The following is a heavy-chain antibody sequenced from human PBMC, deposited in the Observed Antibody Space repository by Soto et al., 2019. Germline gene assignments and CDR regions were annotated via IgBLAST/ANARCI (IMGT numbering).Heavy chain of an antibody. CDR3: AKDRLDPQYYFDY. CDR2: ISYDGSNK. J-gene: IGHJ4*02. D-gene: IGHD1-1*01. Sequence: PGGSLRLSCAASGFTFSSYAMHWVRQAPGKGLEWVAVISYDGSNKYYADSVKGRFTISRDNSKNTLYLQMNSLRAEDTAVYYCAKDRLDPQYYFDYWGQGTLVTVSS. CDR1: GFTFSSYA. V-gene: IGHV3-30-3*01.